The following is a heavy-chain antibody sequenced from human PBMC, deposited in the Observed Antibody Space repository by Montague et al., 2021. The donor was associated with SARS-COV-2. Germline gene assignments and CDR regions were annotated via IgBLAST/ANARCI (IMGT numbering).Heavy chain of an antibody. Sequence: SETLSLTCTVSGGSISSSTYYWGWIRQPPGKGLEWIGSIYYSGSTHYNPSLKSRVTISVDTSKNQFSLKLSSVTAADTAVYYCARDQGYIWNDYYYYGMDVWGQGTMVTVSS. CDR1: GGSISSSTYY. V-gene: IGHV4-39*07. CDR2: IYYSGST. CDR3: ARDQGYIWNDYYYYGMDV. J-gene: IGHJ6*02. D-gene: IGHD1-20*01.